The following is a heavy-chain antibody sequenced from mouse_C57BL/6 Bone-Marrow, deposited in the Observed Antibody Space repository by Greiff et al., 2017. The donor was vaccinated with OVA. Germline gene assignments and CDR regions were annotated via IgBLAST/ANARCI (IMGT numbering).Heavy chain of an antibody. J-gene: IGHJ2*01. CDR3: ARWGLYGNSFDY. V-gene: IGHV1-82*01. D-gene: IGHD2-1*01. CDR2: IYPGDGYT. CDR1: GYAFSSSW. Sequence: VQLVESGPELVKPGASVKISCKASGYAFSSSWMNWVKQRPGKGLEWIGRIYPGDGYTNYNGKFKGKATLTADKSSSTAYMQLSSLTSEDSAVYFCARWGLYGNSFDYWGQGTTLTVSS.